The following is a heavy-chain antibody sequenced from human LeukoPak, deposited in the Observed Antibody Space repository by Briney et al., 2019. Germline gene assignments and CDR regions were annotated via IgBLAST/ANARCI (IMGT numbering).Heavy chain of an antibody. CDR1: GFTFDDYG. CDR2: INWNGGST. V-gene: IGHV3-20*04. J-gene: IGHJ6*03. Sequence: GGSLRLSCAASGFTFDDYGMSWVRQAPGKGLEWVSGINWNGGSTGYADSVKGRFTISRDNAKNSLYLQMNSLRAEDTALYYCARVTAQYQLLEGYYYYYYMDVWGQGTTVTVSS. CDR3: ARVTAQYQLLEGYYYYYYMDV. D-gene: IGHD2-2*01.